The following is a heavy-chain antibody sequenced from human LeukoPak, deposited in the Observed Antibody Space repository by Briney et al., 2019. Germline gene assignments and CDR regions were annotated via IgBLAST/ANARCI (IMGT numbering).Heavy chain of an antibody. D-gene: IGHD1-26*01. CDR3: ARGSGSFSGGFDY. J-gene: IGHJ4*02. Sequence: GGSLRLSCAASGXTFSSYGMHWVRQTPGKGLEWVAVIWSDGTNKYYADSVKGRFTISRDNSKNTLYLQMNSLRAEDTAVYYCARGSGSFSGGFDYWGQGTLVTVSS. CDR2: IWSDGTNK. CDR1: GXTFSSYG. V-gene: IGHV3-33*01.